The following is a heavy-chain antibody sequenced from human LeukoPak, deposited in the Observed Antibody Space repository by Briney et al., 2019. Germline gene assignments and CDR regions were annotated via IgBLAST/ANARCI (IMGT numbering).Heavy chain of an antibody. Sequence: GALVKVSCKASGFTFTSSAVQWVRQARGQRLEWIGWIVVGSGNTNYAQKFQERVTITRDMSTSTAYMELSSLRSEDTAVYYCAADRRDNSGYYIDYWGQGTLVTVSS. CDR1: GFTFTSSA. CDR2: IVVGSGNT. D-gene: IGHD3-22*01. J-gene: IGHJ4*02. V-gene: IGHV1-58*01. CDR3: AADRRDNSGYYIDY.